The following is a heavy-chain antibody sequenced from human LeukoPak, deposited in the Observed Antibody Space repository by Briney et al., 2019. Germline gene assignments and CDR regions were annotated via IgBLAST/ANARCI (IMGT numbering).Heavy chain of an antibody. J-gene: IGHJ4*02. V-gene: IGHV3-21*01. Sequence: GGSLRLSCAASGFTFSSYSMNWVRQAPGKGLEWVSSISSSSSYIYYADSVKGRFTISRDNAKNSLYLQMNSLRAEDTAVYYCARDWYSSPEVVFDYWGQGTLVTVSS. CDR1: GFTFSSYS. D-gene: IGHD6-13*01. CDR3: ARDWYSSPEVVFDY. CDR2: ISSSSSYI.